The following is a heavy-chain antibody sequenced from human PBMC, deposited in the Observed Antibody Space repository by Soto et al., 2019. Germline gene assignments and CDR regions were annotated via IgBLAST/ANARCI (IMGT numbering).Heavy chain of an antibody. CDR2: ISYDGSNK. Sequence: SLRLSCAASGFTFSSYAMHWVRQAPGKGLEWVAVISYDGSNKYYADSVKGRFTISRDNSKNTLYLQMNSLRAEDTAVYYCARAGAITIFGVVKTYYYYGMDVWGQGTTVTVSS. D-gene: IGHD3-3*01. J-gene: IGHJ6*02. CDR1: GFTFSSYA. V-gene: IGHV3-30-3*01. CDR3: ARAGAITIFGVVKTYYYYGMDV.